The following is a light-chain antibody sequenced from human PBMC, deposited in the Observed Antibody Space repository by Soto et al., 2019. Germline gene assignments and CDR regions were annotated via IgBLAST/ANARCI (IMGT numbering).Light chain of an antibody. CDR2: RTS. J-gene: IGKJ1*01. CDR3: LQYHNLWA. CDR1: QSISSN. Sequence: EIVMTQSPATLSVSPGERATLSCRASQSISSNLAWYQQKPGQAPRLLMFRTSSRATGFPARFSGSGSGTEFNLTISSLQSEDFGVYSCLQYHNLWAFGQGTKVEI. V-gene: IGKV3-15*01.